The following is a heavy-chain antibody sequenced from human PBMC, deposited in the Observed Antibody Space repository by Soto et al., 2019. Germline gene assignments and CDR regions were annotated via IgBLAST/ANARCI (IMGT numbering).Heavy chain of an antibody. V-gene: IGHV3-21*01. CDR1: GFTFSSHS. CDR2: IYRSSVFRFGPNE. Sequence: EGSLRLSCAASGFTFSSHSMNWVRQAPGKGLEWVASIYRSSVFRFGPNEFYADSVRGRFIISRDNTNNLVFLQMDSLRVEDTAVYYCAREFSSQLPLDYWGQGTLVTVSS. CDR3: AREFSSQLPLDY. J-gene: IGHJ4*02.